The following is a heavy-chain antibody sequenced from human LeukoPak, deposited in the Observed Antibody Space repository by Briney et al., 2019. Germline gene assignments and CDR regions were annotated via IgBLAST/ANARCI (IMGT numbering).Heavy chain of an antibody. D-gene: IGHD3-22*01. Sequence: SETLSLTCTVSGGSISSSSYYWGWIRQPPGKGLEWIGSIYYSGSTYYNPSLKSRVTISVDTSKNQFSLKLSSVTAADTAGYSCARQRRLIDYCGQRTLGSVS. V-gene: IGHV4-39*01. J-gene: IGHJ4*02. CDR1: GGSISSSSYY. CDR2: IYYSGST. CDR3: ARQRRLIDY.